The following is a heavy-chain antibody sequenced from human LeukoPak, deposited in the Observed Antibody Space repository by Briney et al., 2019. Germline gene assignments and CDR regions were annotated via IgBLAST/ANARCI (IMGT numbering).Heavy chain of an antibody. CDR1: GYTFTNYG. CDR2: INPSNGVT. J-gene: IGHJ4*02. D-gene: IGHD2-8*01. V-gene: IGHV1-2*02. Sequence: GASVKVSCKASGYTFTNYGVSWVRQATGQGLEWMGWINPSNGVTNFAQTFRGRVALTRDTSIDTVYMDLTSLKFDDTAVYYCARDRVGEAAPGVLDFWGQGTLVSVSS. CDR3: ARDRVGEAAPGVLDF.